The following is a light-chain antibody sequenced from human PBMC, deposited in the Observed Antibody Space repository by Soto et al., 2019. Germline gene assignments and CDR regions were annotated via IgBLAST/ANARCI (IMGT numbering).Light chain of an antibody. CDR1: QSVLYSSNNKNY. CDR3: QQYYTPLT. J-gene: IGKJ2*01. V-gene: IGKV4-1*01. Sequence: IVMTQSPDSLAVSLGERATINCKSSQSVLYSSNNKNYLAWYQQKPGQPPKLLIYWASTRESGVPDRFSGSGSGTDIALTISSLQAEDVAVYYCQQYYTPLTFGQGTKLEIK. CDR2: WAS.